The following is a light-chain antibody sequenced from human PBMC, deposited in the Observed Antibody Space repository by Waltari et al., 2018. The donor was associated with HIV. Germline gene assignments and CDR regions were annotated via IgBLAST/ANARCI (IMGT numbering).Light chain of an antibody. J-gene: IGLJ2*01. CDR1: SSNIGAGYD. Sequence: QSVLTQPPSVSGAPGQRVTISCTGSSSNIGAGYDVHWYQQLPGTAPKLLIYGNTKRPSGVPDRVSGAKSGTSPSLAITGLQAEDEADYYCQSYDSSLTGSVFGGGTKLTVL. V-gene: IGLV1-40*01. CDR2: GNT. CDR3: QSYDSSLTGSV.